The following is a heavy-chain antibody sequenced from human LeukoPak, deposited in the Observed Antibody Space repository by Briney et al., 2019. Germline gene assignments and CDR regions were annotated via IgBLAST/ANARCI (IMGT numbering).Heavy chain of an antibody. CDR3: ARSFNNWFDP. CDR1: GGPINNYY. J-gene: IGHJ5*02. Sequence: SETLSLTCTVSGGPINNYYWSWIRQPPGKGLEWIGNIYHGGSTNYTPSLKSRVTISVDTSKNQFSLKLSSVTAADTAVYYCARSFNNWFDPWGQGTLVTVSS. V-gene: IGHV4-59*08. CDR2: IYHGGST.